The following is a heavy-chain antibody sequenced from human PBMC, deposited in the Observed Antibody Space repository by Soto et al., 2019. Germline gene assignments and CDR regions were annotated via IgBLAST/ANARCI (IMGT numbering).Heavy chain of an antibody. V-gene: IGHV4-34*01. CDR3: ARGNYDFLTGYYIEYFDY. CDR1: GGSFSGYY. Sequence: SETLSLTCAVYGGSFSGYYWSWIRQPPGKGLEWIGEINHSGSTNYNPSLKSRVTISVDTSKNQFSLKLSSVTAADTAVYYCARGNYDFLTGYYIEYFDYWGQGTLVTVSS. J-gene: IGHJ4*02. CDR2: INHSGST. D-gene: IGHD3-9*01.